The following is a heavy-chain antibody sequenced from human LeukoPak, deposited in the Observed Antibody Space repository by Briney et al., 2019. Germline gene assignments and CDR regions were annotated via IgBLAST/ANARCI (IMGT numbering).Heavy chain of an antibody. CDR2: ISWNGGSI. CDR1: VFTFDDYA. D-gene: IGHD6-19*01. J-gene: IGHJ4*02. V-gene: IGHV3-9*01. CDR3: AKDSRLVPEGFDS. Sequence: GRSLRLSCAASVFTFDDYAMHWVRQAPGKGLEWVAGISWNGGSIGYADSVKGRFTISRDNAKNSLYLQMNSLRAEDTALYYCAKDSRLVPEGFDSWGQGTLVTVSS.